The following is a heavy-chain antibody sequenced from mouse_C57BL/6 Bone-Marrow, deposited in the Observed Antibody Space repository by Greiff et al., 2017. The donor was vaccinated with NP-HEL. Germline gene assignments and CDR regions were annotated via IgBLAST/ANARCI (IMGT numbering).Heavy chain of an antibody. CDR2: IWTGGGT. V-gene: IGHV2-9-1*01. CDR3: ARTILSTTVVAWYFDV. CDR1: GFSLTSYA. D-gene: IGHD1-1*01. Sequence: VKLMESGPGLVAPSQSLSITCTVSGFSLTSYAISWVRQPPGKGLEWLGVIWTGGGTNYNSALKSRLSISKDNSKSQVFLKMNSLQTDDTARYYCARTILSTTVVAWYFDVWGTGTTVTVSS. J-gene: IGHJ1*03.